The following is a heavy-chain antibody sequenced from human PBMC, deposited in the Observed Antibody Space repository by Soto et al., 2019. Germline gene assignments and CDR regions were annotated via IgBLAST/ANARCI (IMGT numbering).Heavy chain of an antibody. CDR1: GGTFSSYA. Sequence: SVKVSCKASGGTFSSYAISWVRQAPGQGLEWMGGIIPIFGTANYAQKFQGRVTITADESTSTAYMELSSLRSEDTAVYYCARDGRDTTPPDYWGQGTLVTVSS. CDR2: IIPIFGTA. J-gene: IGHJ4*02. D-gene: IGHD2-15*01. CDR3: ARDGRDTTPPDY. V-gene: IGHV1-69*13.